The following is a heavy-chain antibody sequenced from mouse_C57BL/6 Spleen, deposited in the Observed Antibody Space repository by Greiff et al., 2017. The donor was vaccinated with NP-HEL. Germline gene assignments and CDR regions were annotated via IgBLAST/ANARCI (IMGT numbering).Heavy chain of an antibody. CDR3: ARRATLSYYFDY. Sequence: QVQLQQPGAEPVRPGSSVKLSCKASGYTFTSYWMHWVKQRPIQGLEWIGNIDPSDSETHYNQKFKDKATLTVDKSSSTAYMQLSSLTSEDSAVYYCARRATLSYYFDYWGQGTTLTVSS. J-gene: IGHJ2*01. D-gene: IGHD3-1*01. CDR1: GYTFTSYW. V-gene: IGHV1-52*01. CDR2: IDPSDSET.